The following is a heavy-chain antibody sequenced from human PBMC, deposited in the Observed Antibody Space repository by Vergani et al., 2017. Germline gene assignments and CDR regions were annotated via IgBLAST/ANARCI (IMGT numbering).Heavy chain of an antibody. CDR3: ARDNSGSYLFNWFDP. V-gene: IGHV3-13*01. J-gene: IGHJ5*02. CDR2: IGTAGDT. CDR1: GFTFSSYD. D-gene: IGHD1-26*01. Sequence: EVQLVESGGGLVQPGGSLRLSCAASGFTFSSYDMHWVRQATGKGLEWVSAIGTAGDTYYPGSVKGRFTISRENAKNSLYLQMNSLRAGDTAVYYCARDNSGSYLFNWFDPWGQGTLVTVSS.